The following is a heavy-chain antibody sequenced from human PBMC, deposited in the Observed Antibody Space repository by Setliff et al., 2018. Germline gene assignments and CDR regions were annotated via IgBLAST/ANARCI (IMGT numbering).Heavy chain of an antibody. V-gene: IGHV7-4-1*02. CDR1: GYTFTRYA. CDR2: INTNTGNP. CDR3: ARDSSGWSGFSRLVGVYYYYMDV. J-gene: IGHJ6*03. D-gene: IGHD6-19*01. Sequence: ASVKVSCKASGYTFTRYAMNWVRQAPGQGLEWMGWINTNTGNPTYAQGFTGRFVFSLDTSVSTAYLQISSLKAEDTAVYYCARDSSGWSGFSRLVGVYYYYMDVWGKGTTVTVYS.